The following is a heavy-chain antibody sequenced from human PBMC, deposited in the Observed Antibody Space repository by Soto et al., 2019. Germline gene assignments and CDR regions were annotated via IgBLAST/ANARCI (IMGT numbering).Heavy chain of an antibody. CDR3: VRAAGYSGNDYVYYYGMDV. Sequence: PGGSLRLSCAASGFTFSTYGMHWVRQAPGKGLGWVALVWYDGRNKDYADSVKGRFTISRDNSKNTLYMQMNSLRDEDTAVYYCVRAAGYSGNDYVYYYGMDVWGQGTTVTVSS. D-gene: IGHD5-12*01. CDR2: VWYDGRNK. CDR1: GFTFSTYG. J-gene: IGHJ6*02. V-gene: IGHV3-33*01.